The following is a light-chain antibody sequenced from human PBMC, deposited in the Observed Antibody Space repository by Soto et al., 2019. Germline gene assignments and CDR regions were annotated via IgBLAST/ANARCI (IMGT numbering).Light chain of an antibody. CDR3: QQRSNWPPWT. CDR2: DAS. CDR1: QSVSSY. J-gene: IGKJ1*01. V-gene: IGKV3-11*01. Sequence: EIVLAQSPATLSLSPWERAALSCVASQSVSSYLAWYQQKPGQAPRLLIYDASNRATGIPARFSGSGSGTDFTLTISSLEPEDFAVYYCQQRSNWPPWTFGQGTKVDIK.